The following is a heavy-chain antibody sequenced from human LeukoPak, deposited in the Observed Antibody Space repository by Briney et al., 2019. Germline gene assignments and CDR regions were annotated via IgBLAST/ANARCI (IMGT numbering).Heavy chain of an antibody. CDR3: AMYRRGWYYRGGGDFDY. CDR2: ISSSGSTI. CDR1: GFTFSDYY. Sequence: GGSLRLSCAASGFTFSDYYMSWIRQAPGKGLEWVSYISSSGSTIYYADSVKGRFTISRDNAKNSLYLQMNSLRAEDTAVYYGAMYRRGWYYRGGGDFDYWGQGTLVTVSS. D-gene: IGHD6-19*01. J-gene: IGHJ4*02. V-gene: IGHV3-11*01.